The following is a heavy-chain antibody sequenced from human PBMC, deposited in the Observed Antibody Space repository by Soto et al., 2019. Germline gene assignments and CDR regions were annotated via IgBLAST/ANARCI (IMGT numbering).Heavy chain of an antibody. V-gene: IGHV1-69*13. CDR3: ARGSRITLFGTAYYFDY. D-gene: IGHD3-10*02. CDR2: IIPIFGTA. Sequence: ASVKVSCKASGGTFSSYAISWVRQAPGQGLEWMGGIIPIFGTANYAQKFQGRVTITADESTSTAYMELSSLRSEDTAVYYCARGSRITLFGTAYYFDYWGQGTLVTV. CDR1: GGTFSSYA. J-gene: IGHJ4*02.